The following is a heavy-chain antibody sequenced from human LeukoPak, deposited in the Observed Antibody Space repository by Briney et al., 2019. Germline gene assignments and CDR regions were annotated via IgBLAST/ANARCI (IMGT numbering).Heavy chain of an antibody. CDR1: GFTFSSYW. Sequence: GGSLRLSCATSGFTFSSYWMHWVRQAPGTGLVWVSSIKTDGSWTTYAGSVKGRFTISRDNAKNSLYLQMDSLRDEDTAVYYCAGSQQMNYWGQGTLVTVSS. CDR2: IKTDGSWT. CDR3: AGSQQMNY. V-gene: IGHV3-74*01. J-gene: IGHJ4*02. D-gene: IGHD1-26*01.